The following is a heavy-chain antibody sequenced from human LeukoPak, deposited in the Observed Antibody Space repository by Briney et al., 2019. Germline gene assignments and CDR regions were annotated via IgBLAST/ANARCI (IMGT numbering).Heavy chain of an antibody. J-gene: IGHJ4*02. Sequence: PGASVKVSCKASGYTFTGYYMHWVRQAPGQGLEWMGWINPNSGGTNYAQKFQGRVTMTRDTSISTAYMELSRLRSDDTAVYYCARDFTFGGVIVIGAVPDYWGQGTLVTVSS. CDR2: INPNSGGT. V-gene: IGHV1-2*02. D-gene: IGHD3-16*02. CDR1: GYTFTGYY. CDR3: ARDFTFGGVIVIGAVPDY.